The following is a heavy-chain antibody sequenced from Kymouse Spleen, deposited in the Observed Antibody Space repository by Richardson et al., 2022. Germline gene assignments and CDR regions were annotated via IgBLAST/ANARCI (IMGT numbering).Heavy chain of an antibody. CDR3: AVYNWNYGWFDP. J-gene: IGHJ5*02. Sequence: QVQLQQWGAGLLKPSETLSLTCAVYGGSFSGYYWSWIRQPPGKGLEWIGEINHSGSTNYNPSLKSRVTISVDTSKNQFSLKLSSVTAADTAVYYCAVYNWNYGWFDPWGQGTLVTVSS. CDR2: INHSGST. D-gene: IGHD1-7*01. V-gene: IGHV4-34*01. CDR1: GGSFSGYY.